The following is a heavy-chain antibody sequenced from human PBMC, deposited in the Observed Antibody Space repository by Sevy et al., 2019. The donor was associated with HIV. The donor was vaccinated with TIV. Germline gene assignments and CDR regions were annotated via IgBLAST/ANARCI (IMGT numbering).Heavy chain of an antibody. CDR1: GYTFTGYY. CDR2: INLNSGGT. Sequence: ASVKVSCKASGYTFTGYYMHWVRQAPGQGLEWMGWINLNSGGTNYAQKFQGWVTMTRDTSISTAYMELSRLRSDDTAVYYSAIDRGGPYCISTSCYGSGVNWFDPWGQGTLVTVSS. V-gene: IGHV1-2*04. CDR3: AIDRGGPYCISTSCYGSGVNWFDP. J-gene: IGHJ5*02. D-gene: IGHD2-2*01.